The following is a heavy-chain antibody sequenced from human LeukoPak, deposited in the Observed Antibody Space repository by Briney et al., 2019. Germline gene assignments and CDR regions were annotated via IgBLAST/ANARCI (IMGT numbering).Heavy chain of an antibody. J-gene: IGHJ6*02. V-gene: IGHV3-33*01. CDR2: IWYDGSNK. Sequence: PGRSLRLSCAASGFTFSSYGMHWVRQAPGKGLEWVAVIWYDGSNKYYADSVKGRFTISRDNSKNTLYLQMNSLRAEDTAVYYCARDRIVVVPAPMDVWGQGTTVTVSS. CDR1: GFTFSSYG. D-gene: IGHD2-2*01. CDR3: ARDRIVVVPAPMDV.